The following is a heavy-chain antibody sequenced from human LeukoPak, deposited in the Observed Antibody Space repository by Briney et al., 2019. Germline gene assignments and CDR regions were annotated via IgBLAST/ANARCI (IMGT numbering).Heavy chain of an antibody. CDR2: IYTSGST. V-gene: IGHV4-61*02. J-gene: IGHJ3*02. Sequence: SQTLSLTCTVSGGSISSGSYYWSWIRQPAGKELEWIGRIYTSGSTNYNPSLKSRVTISVDTSKNQFSLKLSSVTAADTAVYYCAREVGATLNDAFYIWGQGTMVTVSS. D-gene: IGHD1-26*01. CDR1: GGSISSGSYY. CDR3: AREVGATLNDAFYI.